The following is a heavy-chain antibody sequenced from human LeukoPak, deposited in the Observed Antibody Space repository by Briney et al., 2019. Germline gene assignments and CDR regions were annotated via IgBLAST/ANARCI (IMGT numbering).Heavy chain of an antibody. V-gene: IGHV3-53*01. CDR3: ARRTGAAPGEFFLH. CDR2: IYSSGST. Sequence: PGGALRLSCAGSGFIVSSSYTSWVRQAPGKGLEWVSAIYSSGSTDYADSVRGRFTIARDTSKNMVYLQMNSLTAEHTAIYYCARRTGAAPGEFFLHWGQGTLVTVSS. D-gene: IGHD6-19*01. CDR1: GFIVSSSY. J-gene: IGHJ1*01.